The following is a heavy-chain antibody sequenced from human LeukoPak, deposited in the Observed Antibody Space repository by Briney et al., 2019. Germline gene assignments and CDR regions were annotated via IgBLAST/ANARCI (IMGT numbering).Heavy chain of an antibody. J-gene: IGHJ6*02. CDR3: ARAGRVFYCYGMDV. CDR2: IKQDGSEK. CDR1: GFTFSSYW. Sequence: GGSLRLSCAASGFTFSSYWMSWVRQAPGKGLEWVANIKQDGSEKYYVDSVKGRFTISRDNAKNSLYLQMNSLRAEDTALYHCARAGRVFYCYGMDVWGQGTTVTVSS. V-gene: IGHV3-7*03. D-gene: IGHD2-15*01.